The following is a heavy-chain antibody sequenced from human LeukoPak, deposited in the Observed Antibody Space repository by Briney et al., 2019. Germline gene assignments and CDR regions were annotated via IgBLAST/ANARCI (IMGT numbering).Heavy chain of an antibody. CDR1: GYTFTSSG. V-gene: IGHV1-18*01. J-gene: IGHJ3*02. D-gene: IGHD6-13*01. Sequence: ASAKLSCKAAGYTFTSSGISWVRQAPGQGLEWMGWISAYDGNTNYAQKLQGRVTMTPDTCASIAYMELRSLRSDDTAVDYCASDKERQRVGTLDAFDIWGQGTMVTVSS. CDR2: ISAYDGNT. CDR3: ASDKERQRVGTLDAFDI.